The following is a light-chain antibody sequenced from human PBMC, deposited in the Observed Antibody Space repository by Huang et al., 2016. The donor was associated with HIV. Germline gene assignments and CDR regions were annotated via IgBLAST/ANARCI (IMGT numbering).Light chain of an antibody. CDR2: DAS. J-gene: IGKJ4*01. CDR1: QSVGSY. V-gene: IGKV3-11*01. CDR3: QQRSNWPRALT. Sequence: EIVLTQSPATLSLSPGERATLSCRASQSVGSYLAWYQQKPGQAPRLLIYDASNRATGIPARFSGSGSGTDFTLTISSLEPEDVAVYYCQQRSNWPRALTFGGGTKVEIK.